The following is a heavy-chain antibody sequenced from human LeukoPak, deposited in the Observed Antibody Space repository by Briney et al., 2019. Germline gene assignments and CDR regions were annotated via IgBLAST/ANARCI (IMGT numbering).Heavy chain of an antibody. CDR2: IYYSGST. D-gene: IGHD3-10*01. CDR1: GGSISSYY. V-gene: IGHV4-59*01. CDR3: ARIYGSGSYYFDY. J-gene: IGHJ4*02. Sequence: SETLSLTCTVPGGSISSYYWSWIRQPPGKGLEWIGYIYYSGSTNYNPSLKSRVTISVDTSKNQFSLKLSSVTAADTAVYYCARIYGSGSYYFDYWGQGTLVTVSS.